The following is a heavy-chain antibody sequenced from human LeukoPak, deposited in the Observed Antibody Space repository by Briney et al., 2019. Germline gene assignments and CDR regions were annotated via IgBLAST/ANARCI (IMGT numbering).Heavy chain of an antibody. CDR1: GFSFSSYG. J-gene: IGHJ6*03. D-gene: IGHD6-19*01. Sequence: PGGSLRLSCAASGFSFSSYGMHWVRQAPGKGLEYVSAISRNGGSTYYANSVKGRFTISRDNSKNMLYLQMGSLRPEDMAVYYCARDLRSGWKYYYYMDVWGEGTTVTISS. CDR2: ISRNGGST. CDR3: ARDLRSGWKYYYYMDV. V-gene: IGHV3-64*01.